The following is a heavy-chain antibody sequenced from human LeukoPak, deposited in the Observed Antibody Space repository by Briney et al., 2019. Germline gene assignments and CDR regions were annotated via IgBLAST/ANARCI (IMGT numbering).Heavy chain of an antibody. V-gene: IGHV4-4*07. D-gene: IGHD3-22*01. CDR3: ARDGHYYDSSGYYNYFDY. CDR2: IYTSGST. CDR1: GYSINSGFY. Sequence: SETLSLTCTVSGYSINSGFYWGWIRQPAGKGLEWIGRIYTSGSTNYNPSLKSRVTMSVDTSKNQFSLKLSSVTAADTAVYYCARDGHYYDSSGYYNYFDYWGQGTLVTVSS. J-gene: IGHJ4*02.